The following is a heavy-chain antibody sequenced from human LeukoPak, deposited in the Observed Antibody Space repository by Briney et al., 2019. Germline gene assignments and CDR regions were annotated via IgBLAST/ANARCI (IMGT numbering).Heavy chain of an antibody. CDR3: ARETGSGSYSYYYYMDV. CDR1: GGSISSSSYY. CDR2: IYYSGST. Sequence: PSETLSLTCTVSGGSISSSSYYWGWIRQPPGKGLEWIGSIYYSGSTYYNPSLKSRVTISVDTSKNQFSLKLSSVTAADTAVYYCARETGSGSYSYYYYMDVWGKGTTVTVSS. J-gene: IGHJ6*03. V-gene: IGHV4-39*07. D-gene: IGHD1-26*01.